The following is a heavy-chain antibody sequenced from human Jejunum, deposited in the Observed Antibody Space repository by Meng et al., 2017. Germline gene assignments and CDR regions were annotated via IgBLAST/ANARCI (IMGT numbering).Heavy chain of an antibody. CDR2: IYHTGSP. V-gene: IGHV4-30-2*01. D-gene: IGHD2-2*03. J-gene: IGHJ4*02. CDR1: GGSINSDGYT. CDR3: ARMDSAFHYFDY. Sequence: QLQLQQSGSGLVKPSQTLSLTCAVSGGSINSDGYTWSWIRQPPGKGLEWIGYIYHTGSPYYNPSLKSRLTISVDRSENQFSLKLSSVTAADTAVYYCARMDSAFHYFDYWGQGTLATFPS.